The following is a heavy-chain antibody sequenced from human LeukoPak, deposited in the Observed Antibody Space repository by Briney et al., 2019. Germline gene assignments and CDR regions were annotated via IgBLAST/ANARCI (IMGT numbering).Heavy chain of an antibody. Sequence: GGSLRRSCAASGFTVSSNYMSWVRQAPGKGLEWVSVIYSGGSTYYADSVKGRFTISRDNSKNTLYLQMNSLRAEDTAVYYCAREGTMVRGVTYYGMDVWGQGTTVTVSS. CDR3: AREGTMVRGVTYYGMDV. CDR2: IYSGGST. J-gene: IGHJ6*02. CDR1: GFTVSSNY. D-gene: IGHD3-10*01. V-gene: IGHV3-66*01.